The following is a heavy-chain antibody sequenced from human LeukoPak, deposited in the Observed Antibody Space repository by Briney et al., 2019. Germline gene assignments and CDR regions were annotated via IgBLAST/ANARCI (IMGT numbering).Heavy chain of an antibody. V-gene: IGHV4-39*01. D-gene: IGHD3-3*01. CDR2: ICYSWST. CDR3: ARLGRTYYDFWSGP. J-gene: IGHJ5*02. Sequence: PWETLTLTCTVSGCSISSSTLYWGRLRQRPGQGLEWFGTICYSWSTYYNPYLKSRVTISVDTSKNQFSLKLTSVTAADTAVYYCARLGRTYYDFWSGPWGQGTLVTVSS. CDR1: GCSISSSTLY.